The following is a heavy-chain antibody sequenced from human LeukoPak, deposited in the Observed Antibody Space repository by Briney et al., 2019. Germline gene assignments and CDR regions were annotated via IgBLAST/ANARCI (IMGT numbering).Heavy chain of an antibody. CDR1: GGTFSSYA. Sequence: SVKVSCKASGGTFSSYAISWVRQAPGQGLEWMGGIIPIFGTASYAQKFQGRVTITADESTSTAYMELSSLRSEDTAVYYCASASVRDIVLMVYEDPYYYYGMDVWGQGTMVTVSS. CDR2: IIPIFGTA. J-gene: IGHJ6*02. D-gene: IGHD2-8*01. CDR3: ASASVRDIVLMVYEDPYYYYGMDV. V-gene: IGHV1-69*13.